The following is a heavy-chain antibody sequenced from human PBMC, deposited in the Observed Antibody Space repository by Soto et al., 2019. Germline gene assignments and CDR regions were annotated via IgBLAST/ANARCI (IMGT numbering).Heavy chain of an antibody. D-gene: IGHD3-22*01. CDR3: ASSPSTMIVYYYALDV. CDR1: GFTFSSYW. V-gene: IGHV3-7*02. CDR2: IKQDGSEK. Sequence: PGGSLRLSCAASGFTFSSYWMSWVRQAPGKGLEWVDNIKQDGSEKYYVDSVKGRFTISRDNAKNSLYLQMNSLRAEDTAVYYCASSPSTMIVYYYALDVWGQGTTVTVSS. J-gene: IGHJ6*02.